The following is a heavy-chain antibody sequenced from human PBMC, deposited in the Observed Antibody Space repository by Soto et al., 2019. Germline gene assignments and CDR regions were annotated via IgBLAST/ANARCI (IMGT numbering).Heavy chain of an antibody. Sequence: PGGSLRLSCAASGFTFSDYYMSWIRQAPGKGLEWVSYISSSGSTIYYADSVKGRFTISRDNAKNSLYLQMNSLRAEDTAVYYCARDSRLGELSSPYYYGMDVWGQGTTVTVSS. J-gene: IGHJ6*02. V-gene: IGHV3-11*04. CDR2: ISSSGSTI. CDR1: GFTFSDYY. D-gene: IGHD3-16*02. CDR3: ARDSRLGELSSPYYYGMDV.